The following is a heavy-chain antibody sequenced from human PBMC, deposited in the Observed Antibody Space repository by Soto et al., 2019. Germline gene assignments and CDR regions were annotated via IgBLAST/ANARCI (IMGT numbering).Heavy chain of an antibody. CDR2: ISGSGGST. D-gene: IGHD4-4*01. Sequence: EVQLLESGGGLVQPGGSLRLSCAASGFTFSSYATSWVRQAPGKGLEWVSAISGSGGSTYYADSVKGRFTISRDNSKNTLYLQMNSLRAEDTAVYYCAKDLGRGMYSNDAALFDYWGQGTLVTVSS. J-gene: IGHJ4*02. V-gene: IGHV3-23*01. CDR1: GFTFSSYA. CDR3: AKDLGRGMYSNDAALFDY.